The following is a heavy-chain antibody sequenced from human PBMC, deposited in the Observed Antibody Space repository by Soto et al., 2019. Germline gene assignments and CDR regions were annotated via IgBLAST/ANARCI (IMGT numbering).Heavy chain of an antibody. CDR1: GFTFSSYA. CDR2: ISYSGGST. Sequence: PGGSLRLSXAASGFTFSSYAMNWVRQAPGKGLEWVSAISYSGGSTYYADSVKGRFTISRDNSKNTVYLQMNSLRAEDTAVYYCAKILTVTPSKDGMDVWGQGTTVTVSS. CDR3: AKILTVTPSKDGMDV. J-gene: IGHJ6*02. D-gene: IGHD2-21*02. V-gene: IGHV3-23*01.